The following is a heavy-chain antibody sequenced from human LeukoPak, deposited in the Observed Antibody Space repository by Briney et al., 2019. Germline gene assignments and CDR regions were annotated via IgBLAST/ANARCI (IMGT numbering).Heavy chain of an antibody. Sequence: PGGSLRLSCAASGFTFSSYGMHWVRQAPGKGLEWVAVISYDGSNKYYADSVKGRFTISRDNSKNTLYLQMNSLRAEDTAVCYCAKGAAADFYYYYYGMDVWGKGTTVTVSS. CDR1: GFTFSSYG. J-gene: IGHJ6*04. V-gene: IGHV3-30*18. D-gene: IGHD6-13*01. CDR2: ISYDGSNK. CDR3: AKGAAADFYYYYYGMDV.